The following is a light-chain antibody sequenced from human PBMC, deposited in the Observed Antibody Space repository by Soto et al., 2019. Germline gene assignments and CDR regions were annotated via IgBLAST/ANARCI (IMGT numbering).Light chain of an antibody. V-gene: IGKV3-20*01. CDR2: GAS. J-gene: IGKJ3*01. CDR3: QQYNSSPPEFT. CDR1: QSVSSNY. Sequence: EIVLTQSPGTLSVSPGERVTLSCRASQSVSSNYLAWYQQRPGQAPRLLIFGASYRATGIPDRFSGSGSGTDFTLTICKLEPDDFRVYYCQQYNSSPPEFTFGPGTKVDSK.